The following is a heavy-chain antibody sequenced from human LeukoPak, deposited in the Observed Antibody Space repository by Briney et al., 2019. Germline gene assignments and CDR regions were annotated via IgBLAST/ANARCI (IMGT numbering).Heavy chain of an antibody. CDR2: ISSSSDYI. CDR3: ARDLTGTNY. V-gene: IGHV3-21*01. Sequence: GGSLRLPCAASGFTFSTYLMNWVRQAPGKGLEWVSSISSSSDYIYYVDSVKGRFTISRDNAKNSLYLQMNSLRAEDTAVYYCARDLTGTNYWGQGTLVTVSS. J-gene: IGHJ4*02. CDR1: GFTFSTYL. D-gene: IGHD1-7*01.